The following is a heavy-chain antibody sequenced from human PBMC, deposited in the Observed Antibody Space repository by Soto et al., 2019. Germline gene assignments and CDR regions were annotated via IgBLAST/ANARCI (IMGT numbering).Heavy chain of an antibody. CDR3: ARGRCRAGGDYYGMDV. CDR2: TSRSSSDI. D-gene: IGHD3-16*01. Sequence: EVQQMESGGGLVKPGGSLRLSCAASGFTFSSYGMNWVRQAPGKGLEWVSSTSRSSSDIYYADSVKGRFTISTDKAKNSLYLQMSSLRAEDTAVYFCARGRCRAGGDYYGMDVWGQRTTVTVSS. V-gene: IGHV3-21*01. J-gene: IGHJ6*02. CDR1: GFTFSSYG.